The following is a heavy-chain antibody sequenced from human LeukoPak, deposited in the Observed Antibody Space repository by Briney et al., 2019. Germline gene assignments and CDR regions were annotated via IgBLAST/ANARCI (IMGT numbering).Heavy chain of an antibody. V-gene: IGHV4-59*08. D-gene: IGHD3-16*01. J-gene: IGHJ4*02. CDR3: ARHETSVRGVWGY. CDR2: IYSSGST. Sequence: SETLSLTCTVSGGSMSTYFWSWVRQPPAKGLEWIGYIYSSGSTNYNPSLKSRVTISIDTSKNQFSLKLTAVTTADTAGDNCARHETSVRGVWGYWGQGSPVTVAS. CDR1: GGSMSTYF.